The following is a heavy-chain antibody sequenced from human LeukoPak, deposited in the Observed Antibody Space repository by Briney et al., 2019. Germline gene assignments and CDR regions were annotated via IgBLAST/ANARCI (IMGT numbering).Heavy chain of an antibody. CDR2: ISSSSSYI. J-gene: IGHJ6*03. D-gene: IGHD4-17*01. CDR1: GFTFSSYS. Sequence: GGSLRLSCAASGFTFSSYSMNWVRQAPGKGLEWVSSISSSSSYIYYADSVKGRFTISRDNAKNSLYLQMNSLRAEDTAVYYCGIPVTKDDYYYNMDVWGQGTTVAVS. V-gene: IGHV3-21*01. CDR3: GIPVTKDDYYYNMDV.